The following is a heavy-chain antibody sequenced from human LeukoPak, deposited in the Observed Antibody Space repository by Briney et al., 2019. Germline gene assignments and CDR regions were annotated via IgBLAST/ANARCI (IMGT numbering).Heavy chain of an antibody. J-gene: IGHJ4*02. CDR3: AKDGWLAATGTD. D-gene: IGHD6-13*01. CDR1: GFTFSTYA. Sequence: GGSLRLSCAASGFTFSTYAMSWVRQAPGKGLEWVSVISGSGDSTYYADSVKGRFTISRDNSKNTLYLQMNSLRAEDTAVYYCAKDGWLAATGTDWGQGTLVTVSS. V-gene: IGHV3-23*01. CDR2: ISGSGDST.